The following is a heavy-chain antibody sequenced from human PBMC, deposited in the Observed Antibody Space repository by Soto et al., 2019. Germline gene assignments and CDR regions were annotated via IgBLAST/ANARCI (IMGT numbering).Heavy chain of an antibody. CDR1: GFTFSSYS. CDR3: ARGLGTTGYGMDV. D-gene: IGHD1-26*01. Sequence: GGALRLSCAASGFTFSSYSINWVRRAPGKGLEWVSSITSSGDYMYYADSVKGRFTISRDNAKDSLYLQMNSLRAEDTAVYYCARGLGTTGYGMDVWGQGTTVTVSS. J-gene: IGHJ6*02. V-gene: IGHV3-21*01. CDR2: ITSSGDYM.